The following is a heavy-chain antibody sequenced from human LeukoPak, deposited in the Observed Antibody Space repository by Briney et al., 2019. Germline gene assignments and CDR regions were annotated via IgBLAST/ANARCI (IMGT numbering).Heavy chain of an antibody. CDR1: GFTFSSYA. V-gene: IGHV3-23*01. J-gene: IGHJ6*02. D-gene: IGHD3-3*01. CDR2: ISGSGGST. Sequence: GGSLRLSCAASGFTFSSYAMSWVRQAPGKGLEWASAISGSGGSTYYADSVKGRFTISRDNSKNTLYLQMNSLRAEDTAVYYCAKLEGVVFSVYIHYYYGMDVWGQGTTVTVSS. CDR3: AKLEGVVFSVYIHYYYGMDV.